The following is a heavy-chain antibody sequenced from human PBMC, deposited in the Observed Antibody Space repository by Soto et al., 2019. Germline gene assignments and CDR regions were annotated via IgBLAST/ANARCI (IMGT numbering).Heavy chain of an antibody. CDR2: ISAYNGNT. V-gene: IGHV1-18*01. J-gene: IGHJ6*02. CDR1: GYTFTSYG. D-gene: IGHD4-17*01. CDR3: ARDYGDYDYYYYGMDV. Sequence: SVKVSCKASGYTFTSYGISWVRQAPGQGLEWMGWISAYNGNTNYAQKLQGRVTMTTDTSTSTAYMELRSLRSDDTAVYYCARDYGDYDYYYYGMDVWGQGTTVTVSS.